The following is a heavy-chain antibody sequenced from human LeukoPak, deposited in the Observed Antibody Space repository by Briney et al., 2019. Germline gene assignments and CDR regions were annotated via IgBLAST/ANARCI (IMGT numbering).Heavy chain of an antibody. CDR2: INHSGST. Sequence: PSETLSLTCAVYGGSFSGYYWSWIRQPPGKGLEWIGEINHSGSTNYDPSLKSRVTISVDTSKNQFSLKLSSVTAADTAVYYCARVGVAAANWGQGTLVTVSS. D-gene: IGHD6-13*01. J-gene: IGHJ4*02. V-gene: IGHV4-34*01. CDR1: GGSFSGYY. CDR3: ARVGVAAAN.